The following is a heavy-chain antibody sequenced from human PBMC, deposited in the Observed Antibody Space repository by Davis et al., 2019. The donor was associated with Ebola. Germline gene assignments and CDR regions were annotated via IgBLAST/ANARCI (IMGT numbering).Heavy chain of an antibody. CDR2: TYYNSKWYN. V-gene: IGHV6-1*01. CDR3: ARGWLRTGLDY. Sequence: HSQTLSLTCAISGDSVSSGGWNWIRQSPSRGLEWLGRTYYNSKWYNDYAPSVKSRITINPDTSENQFSLQLNSVTPEDTAVYYCARGWLRTGLDYWGQGTLLTVSS. CDR1: GDSVSSGG. D-gene: IGHD5-12*01. J-gene: IGHJ4*02.